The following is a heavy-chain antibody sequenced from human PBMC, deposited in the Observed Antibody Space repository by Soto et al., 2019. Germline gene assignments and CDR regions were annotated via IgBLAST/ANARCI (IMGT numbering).Heavy chain of an antibody. D-gene: IGHD2-2*01. Sequence: ASVKVSCKASGYTFTSYYMHWVRQAPGQGLEWMGIINPSGGSTSYAQKFQGRVTMTRDTSTSTVYMELSSLRSEDTAVYYCARGDIVLVPAAMSLDPWGQGTLVTVSS. CDR1: GYTFTSYY. CDR3: ARGDIVLVPAAMSLDP. J-gene: IGHJ5*02. V-gene: IGHV1-46*01. CDR2: INPSGGST.